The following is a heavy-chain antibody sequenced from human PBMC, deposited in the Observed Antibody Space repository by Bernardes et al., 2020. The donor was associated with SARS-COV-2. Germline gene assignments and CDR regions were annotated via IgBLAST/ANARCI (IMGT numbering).Heavy chain of an antibody. Sequence: SETLSLTCTASGGSISSYYWSWIRQPPGKGLEWIWYIYYSGSTNYNPSLKSRVTIAVDTSKNQFSLKLSSVTAADTAVYYCAGVGGYCSSTSCYADYYYYGMDVWGQGTTVTVSS. CDR1: GGSISSYY. D-gene: IGHD2-2*01. V-gene: IGHV4-59*01. J-gene: IGHJ6*02. CDR3: AGVGGYCSSTSCYADYYYYGMDV. CDR2: IYYSGST.